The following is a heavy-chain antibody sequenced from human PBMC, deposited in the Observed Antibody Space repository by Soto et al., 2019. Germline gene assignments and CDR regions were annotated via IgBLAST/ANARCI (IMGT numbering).Heavy chain of an antibody. J-gene: IGHJ4*02. CDR2: IYYSGST. D-gene: IGHD3-9*01. V-gene: IGHV4-31*03. CDR3: ARDSGYYDILTGYQSYFFDY. Sequence: SETLSLTCTVSGGSTSSGGYYWSWIRQHPGKGLEWIGYIYYSGSTYYNPSLKSRVTISVDTSKNQFSLKLSSVTAADTAVYYCARDSGYYDILTGYQSYFFDYWGQGTLVTVSS. CDR1: GGSTSSGGYY.